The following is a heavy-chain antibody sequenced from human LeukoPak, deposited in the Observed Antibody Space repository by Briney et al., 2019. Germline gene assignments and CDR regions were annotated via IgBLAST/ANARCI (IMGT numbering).Heavy chain of an antibody. J-gene: IGHJ4*02. CDR3: AKDFELVETPGDDCEY. V-gene: IGHV3-74*01. Sequence: GGSLRLSCAASGFTFSKYWMHCVRQAPGKGLVWVSRITPDVNYANYADSAKGRFTISRDNAKNTLYLQMNSLSAEDTAVYYCAKDFELVETPGDDCEYWGQGALVTLSS. CDR1: GFTFSKYW. D-gene: IGHD4-23*01. CDR2: ITPDVNYA.